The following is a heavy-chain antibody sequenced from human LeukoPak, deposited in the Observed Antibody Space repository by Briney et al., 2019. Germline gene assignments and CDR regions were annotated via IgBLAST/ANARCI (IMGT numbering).Heavy chain of an antibody. J-gene: IGHJ6*02. CDR2: ISGSGGST. CDR1: GFTLSSYA. D-gene: IGHD2-2*01. CDR3: AKVIAPGYCSSTSCYEPRYYYYGMDV. V-gene: IGHV3-23*01. Sequence: GGSLRLSCAASGFTLSSYAMSWVRQAPGKGLEWVSSISGSGGSTYYADSVKGRFTISRDNSKNTLYLQMNSLRAEDTAVYYCAKVIAPGYCSSTSCYEPRYYYYGMDVWGQGTTVTVSS.